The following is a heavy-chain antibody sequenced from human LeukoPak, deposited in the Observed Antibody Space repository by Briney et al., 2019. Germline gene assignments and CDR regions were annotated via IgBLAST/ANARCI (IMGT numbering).Heavy chain of an antibody. V-gene: IGHV1-69*13. CDR2: IIPIFGTA. J-gene: IGHJ3*02. CDR1: GGTFSSYA. CDR3: ARGVVPAAVRAFDI. Sequence: SVKVSCKASGGTFSSYAISWVRQAPGQGLEWMGGIIPIFGTANYAQKLQGRVTITADESTSTAYMELCSLRSEDTAVYYCARGVVPAAVRAFDIWGQGTMVTVSS. D-gene: IGHD2-2*01.